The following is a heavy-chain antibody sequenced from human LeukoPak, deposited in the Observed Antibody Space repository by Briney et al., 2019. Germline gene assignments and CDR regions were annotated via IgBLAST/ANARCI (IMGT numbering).Heavy chain of an antibody. CDR2: ISASGVNT. CDR3: AKARAAILSGPYYLDY. Sequence: GGSLRLSCAASGFTFSTYAMSWVRQAPGTGLEWVSLISASGVNTHFADSVKGRFTFSRDNSKNTLYLQMNSLRAEDTAVYYCAKARAAILSGPYYLDYWGQGTLVTVSS. V-gene: IGHV3-23*01. J-gene: IGHJ4*02. D-gene: IGHD3-9*01. CDR1: GFTFSTYA.